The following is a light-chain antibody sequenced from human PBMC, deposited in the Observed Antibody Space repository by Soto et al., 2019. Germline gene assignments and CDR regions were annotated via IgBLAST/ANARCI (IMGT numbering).Light chain of an antibody. CDR3: QQYYSSPLT. CDR1: QNVLYSSNNENY. CDR2: WAS. J-gene: IGKJ4*01. Sequence: IVMTQSPDSLAVSLGERATINCKSSQNVLYSSNNENYLAWYQQKPGQPPRLLIYWASTRESGVPDRFSGSGYGTDFTLHISSLQAEDVAVYFCQQYYSSPLTFGGGTKVEIK. V-gene: IGKV4-1*01.